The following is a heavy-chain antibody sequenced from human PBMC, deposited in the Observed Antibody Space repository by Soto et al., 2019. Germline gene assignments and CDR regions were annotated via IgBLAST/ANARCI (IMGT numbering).Heavy chain of an antibody. Sequence: GGSLRLSCAASGFTFSSYSMNWVRQAPGKGLEWVPYISSSSSTIYYADSVKGRFTISRDNAKNSLYLQMNSLRDEDTAVYYCARDALNWRYSSGYYPQPFWYFDLWGRGTLVTVSS. J-gene: IGHJ2*01. D-gene: IGHD3-22*01. CDR2: ISSSSSTI. V-gene: IGHV3-48*02. CDR1: GFTFSSYS. CDR3: ARDALNWRYSSGYYPQPFWYFDL.